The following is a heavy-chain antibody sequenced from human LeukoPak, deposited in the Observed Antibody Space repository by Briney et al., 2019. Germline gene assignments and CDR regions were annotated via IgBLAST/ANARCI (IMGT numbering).Heavy chain of an antibody. D-gene: IGHD3-10*01. J-gene: IGHJ5*02. CDR3: ARGGYYGSGNDFRFDP. V-gene: IGHV4-59*01. CDR1: GGSINSYY. Sequence: PSETMSLTCTVSGGSINSYYWSWIRQPPGKGLECIGYIHYTGSTNYNPSLKSRVTISVDTSKSQFSLKLSSVTAADTAISYCARGGYYGSGNDFRFDPWGQGTLVTVSS. CDR2: IHYTGST.